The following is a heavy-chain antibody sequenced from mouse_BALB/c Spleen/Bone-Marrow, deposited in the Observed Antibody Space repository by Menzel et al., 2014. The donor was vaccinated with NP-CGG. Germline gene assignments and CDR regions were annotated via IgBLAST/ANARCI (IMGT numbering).Heavy chain of an antibody. Sequence: EVKLMESGGGLVQPGGSLRLSCEASGFTFTDFYMNWVRQPPGKALEWLGFIRNIANGYTTEYSASVKGRFTISRDNSQSILYLQMNTLRAEDSATYYCARDVGRLLFDYWGQGTTLTVSS. V-gene: IGHV7-3*02. D-gene: IGHD1-2*01. CDR3: ARDVGRLLFDY. CDR2: IRNIANGYTT. CDR1: GFTFTDFY. J-gene: IGHJ2*01.